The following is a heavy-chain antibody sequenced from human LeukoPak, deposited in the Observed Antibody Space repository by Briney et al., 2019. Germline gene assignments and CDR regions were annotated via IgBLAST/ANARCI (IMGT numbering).Heavy chain of an antibody. Sequence: SETLSLTCAVYGGSFSGYYWSWIRQPPGKGLEWIGEINHSGSTNYNPSLKSRVTISVDTSKNQFSLKLSSVIAADTAVYYCARDPIYEMATNAFDIWGQGTMVTVSS. CDR2: INHSGST. CDR1: GGSFSGYY. V-gene: IGHV4-34*01. D-gene: IGHD5-24*01. J-gene: IGHJ3*02. CDR3: ARDPIYEMATNAFDI.